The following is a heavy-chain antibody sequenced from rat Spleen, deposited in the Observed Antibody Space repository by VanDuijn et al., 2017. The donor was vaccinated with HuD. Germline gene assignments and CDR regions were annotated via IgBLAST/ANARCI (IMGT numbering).Heavy chain of an antibody. V-gene: IGHV5S13*01. CDR1: GYTFSNYD. CDR3: ATDNNYFDY. CDR2: ISTGGANT. Sequence: EVQLVESGGGFVQPGRSLKLSCAASGYTFSNYDVAWVRQAPTKGLEWIASISTGGANTYYRDSVKGRFTISRDNAKNIQYLQMDSLRSEDTATYYCATDNNYFDYWGQGVMVTVSS. D-gene: IGHD1-10*01. J-gene: IGHJ2*01.